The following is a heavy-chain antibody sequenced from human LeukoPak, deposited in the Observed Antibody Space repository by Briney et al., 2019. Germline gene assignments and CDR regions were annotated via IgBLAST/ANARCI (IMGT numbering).Heavy chain of an antibody. J-gene: IGHJ4*02. CDR2: ISYDGSNK. CDR1: GFTFSSYA. CDR3: GGGIAVAGTPVYFDY. Sequence: PGGSLRLSCAASGFTFSSYAMHWVRQAPGKGLEGVAVISYDGSNKYYADSVKGRFTISRDNSKNTLYLQMNSLRAEDTAVYYCGGGIAVAGTPVYFDYWGQGTLVTVSS. D-gene: IGHD6-19*01. V-gene: IGHV3-30*04.